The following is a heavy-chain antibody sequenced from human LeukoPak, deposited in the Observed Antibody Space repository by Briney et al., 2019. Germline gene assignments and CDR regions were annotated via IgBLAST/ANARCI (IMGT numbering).Heavy chain of an antibody. J-gene: IGHJ6*02. Sequence: ASVTVSCTASGGTFSSYAISWVRQAPGQGLEWMGGIIPIFGTANYAQKFQGRVTITADESTSTAYMELSSLRSEDTAVYYCARETGMTPPNYYYYGMDVWGQGTTVTVSS. CDR2: IIPIFGTA. V-gene: IGHV1-69*13. CDR3: ARETGMTPPNYYYYGMDV. D-gene: IGHD1-14*01. CDR1: GGTFSSYA.